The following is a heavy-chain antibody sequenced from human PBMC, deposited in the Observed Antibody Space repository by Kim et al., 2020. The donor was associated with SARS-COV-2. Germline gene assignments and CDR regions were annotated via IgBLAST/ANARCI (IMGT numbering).Heavy chain of an antibody. CDR3: ARQAPRLLWFGALGDF. Sequence: SETLSLTCSVSGASIENSDSYWGWIRQSPGKGLEWIGSFSYSGTTYYNPSLKSRVTISVDTSNNHLSLTMRSAIAADTALYYCARQAPRLLWFGALGDF. J-gene: IGHJ4*01. V-gene: IGHV4-39*01. D-gene: IGHD3-10*01. CDR1: GASIENSDSY. CDR2: FSYSGTT.